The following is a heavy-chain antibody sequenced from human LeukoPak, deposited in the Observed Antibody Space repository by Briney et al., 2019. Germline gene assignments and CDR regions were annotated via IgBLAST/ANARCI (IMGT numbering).Heavy chain of an antibody. CDR2: IYYSGSN. CDR3: ARLYYYGSGSYYNVPTVNWFDP. Sequence: SETLSLTCTVSGDSISSSSYYWGWIRQPPGKGLEWIGSIYYSGSNYYNPSLKSRVTISVDTSKNQFSLKLSSVTAADTAVYYCARLYYYGSGSYYNVPTVNWFDPWGQGTLVTVSS. CDR1: GDSISSSSYY. J-gene: IGHJ5*02. D-gene: IGHD3-10*01. V-gene: IGHV4-39*01.